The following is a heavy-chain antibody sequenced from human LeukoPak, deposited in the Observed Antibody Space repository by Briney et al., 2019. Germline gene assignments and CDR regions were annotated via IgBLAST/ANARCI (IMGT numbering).Heavy chain of an antibody. CDR1: GYTFTSYG. J-gene: IGHJ3*02. Sequence: GASVRVSCKASGYTFTSYGISWVRQAPGQGLEWMGWISAYNGNTNYAQKLQGRVTMTTDTSTSTAYMELRSLRSDDTAVYYCAREWYDAYGDYVVAFDIWGQGTMVTVSS. V-gene: IGHV1-18*01. CDR3: AREWYDAYGDYVVAFDI. CDR2: ISAYNGNT. D-gene: IGHD4-17*01.